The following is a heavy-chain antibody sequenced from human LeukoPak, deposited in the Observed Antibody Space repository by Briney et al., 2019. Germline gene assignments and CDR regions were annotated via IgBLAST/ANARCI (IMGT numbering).Heavy chain of an antibody. Sequence: PGGSLRLSCAASGFTFSSYAMHGVRQARGKGGVWVAIISYNGSNKYYADSVKGRFTISRDNCKNTLYVKVETQRGEDTAVYYCAGGRWLAAADHWGQGTLVTVSS. CDR3: AGGRWLAAADH. D-gene: IGHD6-13*01. J-gene: IGHJ4*02. CDR1: GFTFSSYA. V-gene: IGHV3-30-3*01. CDR2: ISYNGSNK.